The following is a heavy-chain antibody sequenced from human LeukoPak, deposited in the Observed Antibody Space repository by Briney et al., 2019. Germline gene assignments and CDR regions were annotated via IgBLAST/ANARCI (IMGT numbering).Heavy chain of an antibody. D-gene: IGHD6-6*01. V-gene: IGHV1-2*02. CDR1: GYTFTGYY. Sequence: ASVKVSCKASGYTFTGYYMHWVRQAPGQGLEWMGWINPNSGGTNYAQKFQGRVTMTRDTSISTAYMELSRLRSDDTAVYYCARGAQLVPVIYYYYMDVWGKGTTVTVSS. CDR2: INPNSGGT. J-gene: IGHJ6*03. CDR3: ARGAQLVPVIYYYYMDV.